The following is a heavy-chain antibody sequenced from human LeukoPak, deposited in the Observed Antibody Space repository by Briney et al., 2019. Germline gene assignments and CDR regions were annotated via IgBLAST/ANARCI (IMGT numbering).Heavy chain of an antibody. V-gene: IGHV3-9*01. D-gene: IGHD2-2*01. CDR1: GFTFDDYA. CDR2: ISWNSGSI. CDR3: AKELGYCSSTSCYGAFDI. J-gene: IGHJ3*02. Sequence: GGSLRLSCAASGFTFDDYAMHWVRHAPGKGLEWVSGISWNSGSIGYADSVKGRFTISRDNAKNSLYLQMNSLRAEDTALYYCAKELGYCSSTSCYGAFDIWGQGTMVTVSS.